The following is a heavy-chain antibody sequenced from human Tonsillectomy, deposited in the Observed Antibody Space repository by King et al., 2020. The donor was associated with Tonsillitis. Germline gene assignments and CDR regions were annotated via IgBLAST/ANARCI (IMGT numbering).Heavy chain of an antibody. CDR2: ISGSGITT. D-gene: IGHD3-3*01. J-gene: IGHJ6*02. CDR3: AKGRLVILRLEWLPRNGMDV. CDR1: VFTFNSYA. Sequence: VQLVESGGGLVQPGGSLRLSCAASVFTFNSYAMSCVRQAPGEGLEWVSGISGSGITTYYADSVKGRFTISRDNSKNTLYLQMNSPRADHTAVYYCAKGRLVILRLEWLPRNGMDVWGQGTTVAVSS. V-gene: IGHV3-23*04.